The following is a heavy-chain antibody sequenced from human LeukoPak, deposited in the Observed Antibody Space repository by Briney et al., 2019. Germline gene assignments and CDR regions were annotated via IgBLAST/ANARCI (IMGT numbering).Heavy chain of an antibody. CDR3: AGSKYSSSQDY. V-gene: IGHV3-48*03. CDR2: ISSSGSTI. Sequence: GGSLRLSCAASGFTFSSYGMNWVRQAPGKGLEWVSYISSSGSTIYYADSVKGRFTISRDNAKNSLYLQMNSLRAEDTAVYYCAGSKYSSSQDYWGQGTLVTVSS. CDR1: GFTFSSYG. D-gene: IGHD6-13*01. J-gene: IGHJ4*02.